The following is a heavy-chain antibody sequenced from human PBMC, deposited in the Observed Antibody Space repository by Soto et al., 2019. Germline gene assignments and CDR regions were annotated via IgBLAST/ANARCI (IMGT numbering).Heavy chain of an antibody. V-gene: IGHV3-33*01. CDR1: GFTFSRYG. D-gene: IGHD3-22*01. CDR3: ARDENYYDSSGYYYFGRDWFDP. J-gene: IGHJ5*02. CDR2: IWYDGTNK. Sequence: QVQLMESGGGVVQPGMSLRLSRAASGFTFSRYGMHWVRQAPGKGLEWVALIWYDGTNKRYADSVKGRFTISRDNSKNTLYLQMNTLRVEDTAVYYCARDENYYDSSGYYYFGRDWFDPWGQGTLVTVSS.